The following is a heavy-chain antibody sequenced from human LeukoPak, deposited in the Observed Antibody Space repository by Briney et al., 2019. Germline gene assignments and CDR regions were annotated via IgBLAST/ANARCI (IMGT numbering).Heavy chain of an antibody. CDR1: GYTFTGYY. Sequence: GASVKVSCKASGYTFTGYYMHWVRQAPGQGLEWMGWIDPNSGATNCAQNFQGRVTMTRDTSISTAYMELSRLRSDDTAVYYCARETEQLVQGYKWFDPWGHGTLVTVSS. CDR3: ARETEQLVQGYKWFDP. V-gene: IGHV1-2*02. D-gene: IGHD6-6*01. CDR2: IDPNSGAT. J-gene: IGHJ5*02.